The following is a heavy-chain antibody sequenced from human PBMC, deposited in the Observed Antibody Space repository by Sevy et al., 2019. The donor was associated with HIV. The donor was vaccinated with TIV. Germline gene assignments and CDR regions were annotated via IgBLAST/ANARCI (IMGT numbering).Heavy chain of an antibody. V-gene: IGHV5-51*01. CDR3: ARGGNLPLDAXDL. CDR1: GYNXAAHW. D-gene: IGHD2-15*01. Sequence: GGSLRLSCRASGYNXAAHWIGWVRQMPGKGLEWMGILFPGXSDIRSFQGHVTVSVNRSINTAHLQWANLGASDSAMYLCARGGNLPLDAXDLWGPGTKVTVSS. J-gene: IGHJ3*01. CDR2: LFPGXSDI.